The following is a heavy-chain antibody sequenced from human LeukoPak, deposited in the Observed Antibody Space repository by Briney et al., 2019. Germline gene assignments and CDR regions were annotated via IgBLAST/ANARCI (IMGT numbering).Heavy chain of an antibody. D-gene: IGHD6-19*01. Sequence: GGSLRLSCAASGFTVSSNYMSWVRQAPGKGLEWVSVIYSGGSTYCADSVKGRFTISSDNSKNTLYLQMNSLRAEDTAVYYCARVSSGWISHFDYWGQGTLVTVSS. CDR3: ARVSSGWISHFDY. CDR2: IYSGGST. V-gene: IGHV3-66*01. J-gene: IGHJ4*02. CDR1: GFTVSSNY.